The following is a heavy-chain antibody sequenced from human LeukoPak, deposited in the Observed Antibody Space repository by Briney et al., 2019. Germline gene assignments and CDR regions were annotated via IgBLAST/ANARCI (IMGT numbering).Heavy chain of an antibody. CDR2: IWYDGSNK. D-gene: IGHD3-22*01. CDR1: GFTFSSYG. CDR3: AKDYYDSSGFSAFDC. V-gene: IGHV3-33*06. J-gene: IGHJ4*02. Sequence: GGSLRLSCAASGFTFSSYGMHWVRQAPGKGLEWVAVIWYDGSNKYYADSVKGRFTISRDNSKNTLYLQMNSLRAEDTAVYYCAKDYYDSSGFSAFDCWGQGTLVTVSS.